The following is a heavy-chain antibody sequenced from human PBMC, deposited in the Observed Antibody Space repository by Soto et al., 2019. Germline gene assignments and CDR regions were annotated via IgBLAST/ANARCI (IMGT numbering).Heavy chain of an antibody. Sequence: SETLSLTCTVSGGSISSSSYYWGWIRQPPGKGLEWIGSIYYSGNTYYTPSLKSRVTISVDTSKNQFSLKLISVTAADTVVYYCAREGGRYCTGGSCQVDYWGQGTLVTVS. D-gene: IGHD2-15*01. CDR3: AREGGRYCTGGSCQVDY. V-gene: IGHV4-39*02. CDR2: IYYSGNT. J-gene: IGHJ4*02. CDR1: GGSISSSSYY.